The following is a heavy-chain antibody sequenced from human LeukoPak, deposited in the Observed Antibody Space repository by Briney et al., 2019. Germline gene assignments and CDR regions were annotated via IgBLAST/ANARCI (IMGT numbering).Heavy chain of an antibody. CDR1: GGSISRYY. Sequence: KPSETLSLTCTVSGGSISRYYWSWIRQPPGKGLEWIGYIYYSGSTNYNPSPKSRVTISVDTSKNQFSLKLSSVTAADTAVYYCARHDMDIAGAGLDYFDYWGQGTLVTVSS. J-gene: IGHJ4*02. CDR3: ARHDMDIAGAGLDYFDY. CDR2: IYYSGST. V-gene: IGHV4-59*08. D-gene: IGHD1-26*01.